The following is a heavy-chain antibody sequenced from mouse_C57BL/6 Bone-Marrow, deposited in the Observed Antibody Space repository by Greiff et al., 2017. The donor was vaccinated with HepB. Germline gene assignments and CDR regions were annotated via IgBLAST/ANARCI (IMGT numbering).Heavy chain of an antibody. D-gene: IGHD1-1*01. CDR3: ASDYYVSSYYFDY. CDR1: GYAFSSYW. Sequence: QVQLQQSGAELVKPGASVKISCKASGYAFSSYWMNWVKQRPGKGLEWIGQIYPGDGDTNYNGKFKGKATLTADKSSSTAYMQLSSLTSEDSAVYFCASDYYVSSYYFDYWGQGTTLTVSS. V-gene: IGHV1-80*01. CDR2: IYPGDGDT. J-gene: IGHJ2*01.